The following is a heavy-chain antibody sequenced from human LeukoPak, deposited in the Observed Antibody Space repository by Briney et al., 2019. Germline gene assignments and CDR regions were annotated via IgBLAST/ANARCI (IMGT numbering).Heavy chain of an antibody. J-gene: IGHJ4*02. V-gene: IGHV4-30-2*01. CDR3: ASSYVLRFLEWLL. CDR1: GGSISSGGYY. D-gene: IGHD3-3*01. Sequence: SETLSLTCTVSGGSISSGGYYWSWIRQPPGKGLEWIGYIYHSGSTYYNQSLKSRVTISEDRSKNQFSLKLSSVTAADTAVYYCASSYVLRFLEWLLWGQGTLVTVSS. CDR2: IYHSGST.